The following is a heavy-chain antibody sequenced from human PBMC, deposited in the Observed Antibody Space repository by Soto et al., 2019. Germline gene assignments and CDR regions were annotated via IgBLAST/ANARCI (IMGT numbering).Heavy chain of an antibody. Sequence: QVQLQESGPGLVKPSETLSLTCTVSGGSISYYYWSWIRQPPGKGLEYIGYIYYSGSTNYNPSLKSRVTMSVDTSKNQFSLRLSSVTAAATAVYYCARVRERWFTYWYFDLWGRGTLVTVSS. CDR2: IYYSGST. CDR3: ARVRERWFTYWYFDL. V-gene: IGHV4-59*01. J-gene: IGHJ2*01. CDR1: GGSISYYY. D-gene: IGHD1-26*01.